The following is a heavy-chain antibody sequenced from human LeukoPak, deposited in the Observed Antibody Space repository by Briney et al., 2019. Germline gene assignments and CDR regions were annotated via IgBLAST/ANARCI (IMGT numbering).Heavy chain of an antibody. CDR3: ARRSAARDAFDI. CDR2: IKSDGSST. Sequence: PGGSLRLSCAASGFTFSDYYMSWIRQAPGKGLVWVSRIKSDGSSTSYAEFVKGRFTISRDNAKNTLYLQMNSLRAEDTAVYYCARRSAARDAFDIWGQETMVTVSS. J-gene: IGHJ3*02. V-gene: IGHV3-74*01. D-gene: IGHD6-6*01. CDR1: GFTFSDYY.